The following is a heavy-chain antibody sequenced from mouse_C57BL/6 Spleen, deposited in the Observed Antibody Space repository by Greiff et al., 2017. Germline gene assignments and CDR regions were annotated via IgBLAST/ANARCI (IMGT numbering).Heavy chain of an antibody. D-gene: IGHD2-1*01. V-gene: IGHV3-6*01. CDR3: ASWGYGNYVFDY. CDR1: GYSITSGYY. CDR2: ISYDGSN. J-gene: IGHJ2*01. Sequence: EVQLQESGPGLVKPSQSLSLTCSVTGYSITSGYYWNWIRQFPGNKLEWMGYISYDGSNNYNPSLKNRISITRDTSKNQFFLKLNSVTTEDTATYYCASWGYGNYVFDYWGQGTTLTVSS.